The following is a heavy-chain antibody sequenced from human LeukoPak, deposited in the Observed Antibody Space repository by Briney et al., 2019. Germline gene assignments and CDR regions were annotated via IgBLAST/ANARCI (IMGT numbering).Heavy chain of an antibody. V-gene: IGHV3-74*01. Sequence: GGSLRLSCAASGFTFSSYWMHWVRQAPGKGLVWGSRINSDGRSTSYADSVKGRFTISRDNAKNTLYLKMNRLRAEETAVYYCARDGPSYYYDSSGYFTWGQGTLVTVSS. J-gene: IGHJ5*02. CDR3: ARDGPSYYYDSSGYFT. D-gene: IGHD3-22*01. CDR1: GFTFSSYW. CDR2: INSDGRST.